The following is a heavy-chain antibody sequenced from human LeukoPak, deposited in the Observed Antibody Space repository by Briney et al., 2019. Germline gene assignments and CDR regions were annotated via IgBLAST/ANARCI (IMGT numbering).Heavy chain of an antibody. CDR2: ISAYNGNT. Sequence: ASVKVSCKASGYTFTSYGISWVRQAPGQGLEWMGWISAYNGNTNYAQKLQGRVTMTTDTSTSTAYMELRSLRSDDTAVYYCATTGDRVAVAGDAFDIWGQGTMVTVSS. CDR3: ATTGDRVAVAGDAFDI. D-gene: IGHD6-19*01. J-gene: IGHJ3*02. V-gene: IGHV1-18*01. CDR1: GYTFTSYG.